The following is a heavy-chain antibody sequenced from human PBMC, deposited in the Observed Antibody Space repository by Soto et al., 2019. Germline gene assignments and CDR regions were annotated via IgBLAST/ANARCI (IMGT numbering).Heavy chain of an antibody. J-gene: IGHJ4*02. V-gene: IGHV3-23*01. D-gene: IGHD2-2*01. CDR3: AKTVRNTLHQLLFDY. Sequence: GGSLRLSCAASGFTFSSYAMSWVRQAPGKGLEWVSAISGSGGSTYYADSVKGRFTISRDNSKNTLYLQMNSLRAEDTAVYYCAKTVRNTLHQLLFDYWGQGTLVTVSS. CDR2: ISGSGGST. CDR1: GFTFSSYA.